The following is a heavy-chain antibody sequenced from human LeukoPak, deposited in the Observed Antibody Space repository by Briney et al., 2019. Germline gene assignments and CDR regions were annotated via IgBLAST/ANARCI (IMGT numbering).Heavy chain of an antibody. CDR2: IYYSGIT. V-gene: IGHV4-39*01. D-gene: IGHD3-22*01. J-gene: IGHJ5*02. CDR3: ARQRGYHYDSTTNRFSDL. CDR1: GGSISSSSYY. Sequence: KPSETLSLTCTVSGGSISSSSYYWGWIRQPPGKGLEWIGSIYYSGITYYNPSLQSRVTISVDTSKNQFSLELNSVTAADTTLYYCARQRGYHYDSTTNRFSDLWGQGTRVTVSS.